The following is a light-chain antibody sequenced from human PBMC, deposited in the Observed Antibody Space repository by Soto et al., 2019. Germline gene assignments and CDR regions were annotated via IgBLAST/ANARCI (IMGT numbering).Light chain of an antibody. CDR2: DDS. Sequence: SYELTQPPSVSVAPGQTARITCGGNNIGSKSVHWYQQKPGQAPVLVVYDDSDRPSGIPERFSGSKSGNTASLTISGLHPEDEADYYCSSYTSSSTLVFGTGTKLTVL. CDR1: NIGSKS. CDR3: SSYTSSSTLV. V-gene: IGLV3-21*02. J-gene: IGLJ1*01.